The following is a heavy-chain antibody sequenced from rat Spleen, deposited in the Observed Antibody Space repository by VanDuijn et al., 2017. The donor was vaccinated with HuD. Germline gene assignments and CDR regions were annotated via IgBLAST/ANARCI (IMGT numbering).Heavy chain of an antibody. V-gene: IGHV5S23*01. CDR2: ITSSGGDT. CDR3: TRDSYRSYVSHY. CDR1: GFIFANYD. J-gene: IGHJ2*01. D-gene: IGHD1-8*01. Sequence: EVQLVESGGGLVQPGRSLKLSCAASGFIFANYDMAWVRQAPTKGLEWVASITSSGGDTYYRDSVKGRFTMSRNNAGSTLYLQMDSLRSEDAATYYCTRDSYRSYVSHYWGQGVMVTVSS.